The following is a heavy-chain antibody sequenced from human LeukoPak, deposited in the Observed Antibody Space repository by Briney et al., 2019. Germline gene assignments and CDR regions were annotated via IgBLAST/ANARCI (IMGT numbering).Heavy chain of an antibody. J-gene: IGHJ4*02. CDR1: GFTFSDYY. V-gene: IGHV3-11*06. CDR3: ARGVAAAGTRARKTYYFDY. D-gene: IGHD6-13*01. CDR2: ISSSSSYT. Sequence: GGSLRLSCAASGFTFSDYYMSWIRQAPGKGLEWVSYISSSSSYTNYADSVKGRFTISRDNAKNSLYLQMNSLRAEDTAVYYCARGVAAAGTRARKTYYFDYWGQGTLVTVSS.